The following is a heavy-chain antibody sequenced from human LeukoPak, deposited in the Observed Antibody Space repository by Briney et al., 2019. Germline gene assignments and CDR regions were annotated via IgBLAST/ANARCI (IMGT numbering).Heavy chain of an antibody. CDR3: ARVESDAFDI. V-gene: IGHV3-21*01. J-gene: IGHJ3*02. Sequence: GGSLRLSCAASGFTFSSYSMNWVRQAPGKGLEWVSSISSNSSYIYYADSVKGRFTISRDNAKNSLYLQMNSLRAEDTAVYYCARVESDAFDIWGQGTMVTVSS. CDR1: GFTFSSYS. CDR2: ISSNSSYI.